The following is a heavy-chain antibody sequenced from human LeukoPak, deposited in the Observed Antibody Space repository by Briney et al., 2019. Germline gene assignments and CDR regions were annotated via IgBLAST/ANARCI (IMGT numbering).Heavy chain of an antibody. CDR2: INPNSGGT. D-gene: IGHD2-15*01. V-gene: IGHV1-2*02. CDR3: AGLYCSGGSCTPHAFDI. CDR1: GYTFTGYY. Sequence: ASVKVSCKASGYTFTGYYMHWVRQAPGRGLEWMGWINPNSGGTNYAQKFQGRVTMTRDTSISTAYMELSRLRSDDTAVYYCAGLYCSGGSCTPHAFDIWGQGTMVTVSS. J-gene: IGHJ3*02.